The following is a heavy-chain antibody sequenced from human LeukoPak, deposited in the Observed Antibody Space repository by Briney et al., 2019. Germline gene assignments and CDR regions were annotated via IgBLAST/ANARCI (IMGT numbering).Heavy chain of an antibody. CDR2: ISYDGSNE. CDR1: GFSFSSYA. Sequence: PGGSLRLSCAASGFSFSSYAMHWVRQAPGKGLEWVAVISYDGSNEYYADSVKGRFTISRDNSKNTLYLQMNSLRAEDTAVYYCARDLGIAAAGTPIDYWGQGTLVTVSS. J-gene: IGHJ4*02. V-gene: IGHV3-30-3*01. D-gene: IGHD6-13*01. CDR3: ARDLGIAAAGTPIDY.